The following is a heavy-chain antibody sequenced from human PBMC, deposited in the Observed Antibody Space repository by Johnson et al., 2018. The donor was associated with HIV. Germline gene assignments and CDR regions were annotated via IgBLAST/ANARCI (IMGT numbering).Heavy chain of an antibody. Sequence: VQLVESGGGLVQPGGSLRLSCVASGFSFSRYWMTWVRQAPGKGLEWVASIKQDGNENYYVDSVKGRFTISRDNAKNSVALQMNSLRGEDTAVYYCARALADGWFSYDVFDIWGQGTMVTVSS. D-gene: IGHD3-10*01. CDR3: ARALADGWFSYDVFDI. V-gene: IGHV3-7*05. CDR2: IKQDGNEN. CDR1: GFSFSRYW. J-gene: IGHJ3*02.